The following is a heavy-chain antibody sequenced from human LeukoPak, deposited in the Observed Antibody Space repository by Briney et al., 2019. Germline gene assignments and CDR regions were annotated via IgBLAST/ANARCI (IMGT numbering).Heavy chain of an antibody. V-gene: IGHV3-21*05. J-gene: IGHJ4*02. D-gene: IGHD2-2*01. CDR2: INTDGSDI. CDR1: GFTFSRYA. Sequence: GGSLRLSCAASGFTFSRYAMNWVRQAPGKGLQWVSYINTDGSDIHYADSVKGRFTISRDNARNTLYLQLSSLRAEDSAVYYCARDTFQPGLIDSWGQGTLVTVSS. CDR3: ARDTFQPGLIDS.